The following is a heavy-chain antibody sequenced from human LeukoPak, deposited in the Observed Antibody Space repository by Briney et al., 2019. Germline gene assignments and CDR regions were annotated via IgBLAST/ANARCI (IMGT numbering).Heavy chain of an antibody. CDR3: TRGNTKFPFGGVYDAFNI. J-gene: IGHJ3*02. V-gene: IGHV1-69*04. Sequence: SVKVSCKASGDSFTSFGINWVRQAPGQGLEWMGRIIPFLGITNHAQSFQGRVTLTADRSTNMAYMELTSLRSEDTAVYYCTRGNTKFPFGGVYDAFNIWGQGTVVIVSS. CDR1: GDSFTSFG. CDR2: IIPFLGIT. D-gene: IGHD3-16*01.